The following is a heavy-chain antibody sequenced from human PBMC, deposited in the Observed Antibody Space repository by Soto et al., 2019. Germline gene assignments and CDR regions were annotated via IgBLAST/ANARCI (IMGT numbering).Heavy chain of an antibody. D-gene: IGHD6-13*01. CDR1: GFSLSISGMC. V-gene: IGHV2-70*01. J-gene: IGHJ6*04. Sequence: GSGPTLVNPTQTLTLTCTFSGFSLSISGMCVSWIRQPPGKALEWLALIDWDDDKYYSTSLKTRLTISKDTSKNQVVLTMTNMDPVDTATYYCARIRIAAILSDDYYYCKDVWGERTTVTVAS. CDR2: IDWDDDK. CDR3: ARIRIAAILSDDYYYCKDV.